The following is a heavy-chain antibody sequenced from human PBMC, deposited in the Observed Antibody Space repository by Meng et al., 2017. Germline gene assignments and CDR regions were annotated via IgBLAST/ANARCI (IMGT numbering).Heavy chain of an antibody. CDR1: GGSISSSNW. CDR3: ARDLSTAATYYFDY. D-gene: IGHD2-15*01. J-gene: IGHJ4*02. V-gene: IGHV4-4*02. CDR2: IYYSGST. Sequence: SETLSLTCAVSGGSISSSNWWSWVRQPPGKGLEWIGSIYYSGSTYYNPSLKSRVTISVDTSKNQFSLKLSSVTAADTAVYYCARDLSTAATYYFDYWGQGTLVTVSS.